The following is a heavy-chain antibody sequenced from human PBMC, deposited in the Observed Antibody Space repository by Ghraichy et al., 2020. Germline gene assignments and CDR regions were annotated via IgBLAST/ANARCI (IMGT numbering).Heavy chain of an antibody. CDR3: VRARGYTYGPPGH. V-gene: IGHV4-38-2*01. CDR2: IYPSGDT. J-gene: IGHJ4*02. CDR1: GFSISKSYS. Sequence: SETLSLTCSVSGFSISKSYSWGWIRQPPGRRLEWIGNIYPSGDTYYNPSLKSRVTISLDMAKNQVSLNVSAVTAADTAVYFCVRARGYTYGPPGHWGQGTLVTVSS. D-gene: IGHD5-18*01.